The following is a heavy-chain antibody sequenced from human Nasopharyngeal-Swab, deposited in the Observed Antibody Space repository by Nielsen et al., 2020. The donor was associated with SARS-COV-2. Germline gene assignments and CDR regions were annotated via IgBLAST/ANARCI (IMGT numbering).Heavy chain of an antibody. V-gene: IGHV4-61*01. CDR1: GGSVSSGSYY. J-gene: IGHJ6*02. Sequence: SETLSLTCTVSGGSVSSGSYYWSWIRQPPGKGLEWIGYIYYSGSTNYNPSLKSRVTISVDTSKNQFSLKLSSVTAADTAVYYCARVRIDSRPDYYYYGMDVWGRGTTVTVSS. D-gene: IGHD6-13*01. CDR2: IYYSGST. CDR3: ARVRIDSRPDYYYYGMDV.